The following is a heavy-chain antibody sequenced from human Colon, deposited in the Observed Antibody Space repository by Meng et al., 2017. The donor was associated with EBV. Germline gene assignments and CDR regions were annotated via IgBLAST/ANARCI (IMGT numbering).Heavy chain of an antibody. CDR1: GGSLSGAY. D-gene: IGHD2-8*02. CDR2: IIHGGSP. CDR3: ARRPTGIDY. V-gene: IGHV4-34*12. J-gene: IGHJ4*02. Sequence: QVQLQESGPGLVKPSGXLSLTCAVNGGSLSGAYWNWIRQPPGKGLGWIGEIIHGGSPSYNPSLKSRVTISIDTSKNQLSLMLSSVTAADTAVYYCARRPTGIDYWGQGTLVTVSS.